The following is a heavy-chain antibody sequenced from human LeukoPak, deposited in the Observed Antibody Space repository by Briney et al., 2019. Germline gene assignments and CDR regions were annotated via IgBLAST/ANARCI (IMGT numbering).Heavy chain of an antibody. Sequence: GRSLSPYCVPDRLAASRDYMRCVRHAAGLGKEWVSIIYRDGTTYYADSVKGRFTISRENSKNTLYLEMISLRAEDTAVYYCARDPPANCAQFDDGGQGTLVTASS. CDR2: IYRDGTT. CDR3: ARDPPANCAQFDD. V-gene: IGHV3-53*01. CDR1: RLAASRDY. D-gene: IGHD4/OR15-4a*01. J-gene: IGHJ4*02.